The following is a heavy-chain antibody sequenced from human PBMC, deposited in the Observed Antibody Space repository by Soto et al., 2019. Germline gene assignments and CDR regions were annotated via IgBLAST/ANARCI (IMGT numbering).Heavy chain of an antibody. V-gene: IGHV1-69*06. CDR2: IIPMFGTA. CDR1: GGTFGSYT. CDR3: ASQYAMPPHFYSGMDV. Sequence: QVHLVQSGAEVKKPGSSVKVSCTASGGTFGSYTVTWVRQAPGQGLEWMGEIIPMFGTASYAQKFQGGVTLPADKSTTTAHMELSSLSSDDTAVSFCASQYAMPPHFYSGMDVWGQGTTVTVSS. D-gene: IGHD2-2*01. J-gene: IGHJ6*02.